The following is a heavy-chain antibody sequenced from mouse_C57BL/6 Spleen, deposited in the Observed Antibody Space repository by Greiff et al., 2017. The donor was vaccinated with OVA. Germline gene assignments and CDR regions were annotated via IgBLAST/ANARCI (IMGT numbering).Heavy chain of an antibody. CDR2: ISYSGST. D-gene: IGHD3-2*02. Sequence: DVQLQESGPGMVKPSQSLSLTCTVTGYSITSGYDWHWIRHFPGNKLEWMGYISYSGSTNYNPSLKSRISITHDTSKNHFFLKLNSVTTEDTATYYCAREDSSGYWFAYWGQGTLVTVSA. J-gene: IGHJ3*01. V-gene: IGHV3-1*01. CDR1: GYSITSGYD. CDR3: AREDSSGYWFAY.